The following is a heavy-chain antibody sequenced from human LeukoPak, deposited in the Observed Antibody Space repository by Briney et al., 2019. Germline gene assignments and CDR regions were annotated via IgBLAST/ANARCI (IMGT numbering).Heavy chain of an antibody. V-gene: IGHV3-15*01. J-gene: IGHJ4*02. Sequence: GGSLRLSCAASGFTVSNNYMSWVRQAPGKGLEWVGRIKSKTDGGTTDYAAPVKGRFTISRDDSKNTLYLQMNSLKTEDTAVYYCTTEAVVTYYFDYWGQGTLVTVSS. CDR1: GFTVSNNY. CDR2: IKSKTDGGTT. CDR3: TTEAVVTYYFDY. D-gene: IGHD4-23*01.